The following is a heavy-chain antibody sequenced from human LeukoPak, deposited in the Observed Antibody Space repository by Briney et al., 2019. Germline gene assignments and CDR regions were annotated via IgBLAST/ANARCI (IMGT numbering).Heavy chain of an antibody. Sequence: PGGFLRLSCAASGFTFSSYSMNWVRQAPGKGLEWVSSISSSSSYIYYADSVKGRFTISRDNPENTLYLQMNSLRVEDTAEYFCAKVYCSPSNCQLVDYWGQGALVTVSS. J-gene: IGHJ4*02. D-gene: IGHD2-15*01. V-gene: IGHV3-21*04. CDR2: ISSSSSYI. CDR1: GFTFSSYS. CDR3: AKVYCSPSNCQLVDY.